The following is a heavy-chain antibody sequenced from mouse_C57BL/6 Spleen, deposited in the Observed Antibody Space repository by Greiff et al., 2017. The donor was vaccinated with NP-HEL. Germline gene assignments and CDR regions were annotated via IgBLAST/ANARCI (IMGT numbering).Heavy chain of an antibody. Sequence: DVQLVESGGGLVKPGGSLKLSCAASGFTFSSYTMSWVRQTPEKRLEWVATISGGGGNTYYPDSVKGRFTISRDNAKNTLYLQMSSLRSEDTALYYCARSITTVVARYFDVWGTGTTVTVSS. CDR3: ARSITTVVARYFDV. CDR2: ISGGGGNT. CDR1: GFTFSSYT. V-gene: IGHV5-9*01. D-gene: IGHD1-1*01. J-gene: IGHJ1*03.